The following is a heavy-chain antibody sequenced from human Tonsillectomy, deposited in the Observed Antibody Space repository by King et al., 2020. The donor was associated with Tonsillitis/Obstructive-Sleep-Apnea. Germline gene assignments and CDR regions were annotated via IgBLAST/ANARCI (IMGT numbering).Heavy chain of an antibody. V-gene: IGHV2-5*02. CDR3: AHSPPHVAWLVWYYFDY. D-gene: IGHD3-9*01. J-gene: IGHJ4*02. Sequence: TFKESGPTLVKPTQTLMLTCTFSGFSLSTSGVGVGWIGQPPGSALEWLARIYWEDDKRYSPSMKPRLTIPKGTSKNQVVLTITNMDPVDTATYYCAHSPPHVAWLVWYYFDYWRQGTLVTVPA. CDR2: IYWEDDK. CDR1: GFSLSTSGVG.